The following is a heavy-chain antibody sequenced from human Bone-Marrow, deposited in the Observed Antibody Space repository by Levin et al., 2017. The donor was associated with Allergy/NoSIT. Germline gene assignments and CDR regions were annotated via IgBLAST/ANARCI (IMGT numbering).Heavy chain of an antibody. V-gene: IGHV3-23*01. D-gene: IGHD2-21*01. CDR2: LSDNGGNT. CDR3: ANSGSYCGKDCDTDTFDS. CDR1: GVTFSNYA. Sequence: PGGSLRLSCAASGVTFSNYAMSWVRQAPGKGLEWVSALSDNGGNTYYANSVRGRFTISRDNSQKILYLQMNTLRVEDTALYHCANSGSYCGKDCDTDTFDSWGQGTLVTVSS. J-gene: IGHJ4*02.